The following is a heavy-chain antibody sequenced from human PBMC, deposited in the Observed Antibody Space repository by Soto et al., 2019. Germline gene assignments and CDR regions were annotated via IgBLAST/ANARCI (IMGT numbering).Heavy chain of an antibody. CDR2: IIPIFGTA. V-gene: IGHV1-69*13. CDR1: GGTFSSYA. CDR3: VQSRPTVHFDY. J-gene: IGHJ4*02. Sequence: GASVKVSCKASGGTFSSYAISWVRQAPGQGLEWMGGIIPIFGTANYAQKFQGRVTITADESTSTAYMELSSLRSEDTAVYYCVQSRPTVHFDYWGQGNLVTVSS. D-gene: IGHD4-17*01.